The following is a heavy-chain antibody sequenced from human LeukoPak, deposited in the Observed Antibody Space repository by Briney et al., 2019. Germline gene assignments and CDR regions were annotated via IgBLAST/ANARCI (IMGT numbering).Heavy chain of an antibody. CDR3: AGGIAAAVLDY. CDR1: GGSFSGYY. J-gene: IGHJ4*02. V-gene: IGHV4-34*01. CDR2: INHSGST. D-gene: IGHD6-13*01. Sequence: SETLSLTCAVYGGSFSGYYWSWIRQPPGKGLEWIGEINHSGSTNYNPSLKSRVTISVDTSKNQFSLKLSSVTAADTAVYYCAGGIAAAVLDYWGQGTLVTVSS.